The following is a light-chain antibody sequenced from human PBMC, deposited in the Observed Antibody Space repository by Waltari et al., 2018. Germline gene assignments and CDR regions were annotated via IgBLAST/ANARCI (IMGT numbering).Light chain of an antibody. J-gene: IGLJ2*01. CDR2: YDS. Sequence: SYVLTQPPSVSVAPGKTARITCGGNNIGSKSVNWYQQKPGQAPVLVIYYDSDRPSGIPERFSGSNSGNTATLTISRVEAGDEADYYCQVWDSSSDHPYVVFGGGTKLTVL. V-gene: IGLV3-21*04. CDR1: NIGSKS. CDR3: QVWDSSSDHPYVV.